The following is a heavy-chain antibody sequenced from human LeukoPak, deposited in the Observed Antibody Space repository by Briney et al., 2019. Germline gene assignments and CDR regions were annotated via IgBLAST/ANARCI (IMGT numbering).Heavy chain of an antibody. CDR2: INPNSGGT. Sequence: ASVKVSCKASGYTFTGYYMHWVRQAPGQGLEWMGWINPNSGGTNYALKFQGRVTMTRDTSISTAYMELSRLRSDDTAVYFCARGYCTSADCYKHYYYGMDVWGQGTTVTVSS. CDR1: GYTFTGYY. CDR3: ARGYCTSADCYKHYYYGMDV. D-gene: IGHD2-2*02. J-gene: IGHJ6*02. V-gene: IGHV1-2*02.